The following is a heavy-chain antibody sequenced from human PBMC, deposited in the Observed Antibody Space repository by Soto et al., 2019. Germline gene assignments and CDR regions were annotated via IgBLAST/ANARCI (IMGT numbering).Heavy chain of an antibody. V-gene: IGHV4-59*01. CDR2: IYYSGST. D-gene: IGHD3-3*01. Sequence: SETLSLTCTVSGGSISSDYWSWIRQPPGKGLEWIGYIYYSGSTNYNPSLKSRVTISVDTSKNQFSLKLSSVTAADTAVYYCASSTYYDFWSGYSDYYMDVWGKGTTVTVSS. CDR3: ASSTYYDFWSGYSDYYMDV. CDR1: GGSISSDY. J-gene: IGHJ6*03.